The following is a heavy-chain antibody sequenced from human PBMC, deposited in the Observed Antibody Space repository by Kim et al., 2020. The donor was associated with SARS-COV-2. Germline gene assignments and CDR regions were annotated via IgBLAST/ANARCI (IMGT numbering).Heavy chain of an antibody. D-gene: IGHD3-10*01. CDR1: GFTFSSYG. Sequence: GGSLRLSCAASGFTFSSYGMHWVRQAPGKGLEWVAVIWYDGSNKYYADSVKGRFTISRDNSKNTLYLQMNSLRAEDTAVYYCARDRGGRGWPSRGLYYYYGMDVWGQGTTVTVSS. CDR3: ARDRGGRGWPSRGLYYYYGMDV. J-gene: IGHJ6*02. CDR2: IWYDGSNK. V-gene: IGHV3-33*01.